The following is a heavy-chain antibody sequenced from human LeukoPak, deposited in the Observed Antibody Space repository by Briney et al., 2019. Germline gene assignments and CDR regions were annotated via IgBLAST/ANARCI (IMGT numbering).Heavy chain of an antibody. D-gene: IGHD1-26*01. J-gene: IGHJ3*02. Sequence: EASVKVSCKASGGTFSSYAISWVRQAPGQGLEWMGGIIPIFGTANYAQKFQGRVTITADESTSTAYMEVGSVGSGHPGVYLCESEYSGIYLAVFVIWGERTMVTVSS. CDR2: IIPIFGTA. CDR3: ESEYSGIYLAVFVI. V-gene: IGHV1-69*13. CDR1: GGTFSSYA.